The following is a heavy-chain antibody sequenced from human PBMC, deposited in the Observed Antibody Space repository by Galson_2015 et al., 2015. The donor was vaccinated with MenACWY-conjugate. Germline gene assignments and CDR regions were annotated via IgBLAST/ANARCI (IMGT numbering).Heavy chain of an antibody. D-gene: IGHD6-13*01. Sequence: SLRLSCAASGFTFSGYAMTWVRQAPGKGLEWVSVISGTGGTIYYAESVKGRFTISRDNSKNTLFLEMNSLRAEDTAVYYSAKKFGSSSWFRGFDSWGQGTLVTVSS. J-gene: IGHJ4*02. CDR3: AKKFGSSSWFRGFDS. CDR2: ISGTGGTI. V-gene: IGHV3-23*01. CDR1: GFTFSGYA.